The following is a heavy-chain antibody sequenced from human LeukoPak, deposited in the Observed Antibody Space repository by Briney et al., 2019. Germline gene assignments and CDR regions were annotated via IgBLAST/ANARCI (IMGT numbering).Heavy chain of an antibody. J-gene: IGHJ3*02. CDR3: ARDCSGADCYSGNAFDI. CDR2: INPSDGDT. Sequence: GASVKVSCKTSGYTFTDYYMQWVRQAPGQGLEWMGWINPSDGDTKSARKSQGRVTMTRDTSISTAYLELSRLTSDDTAIYYCARDCSGADCYSGNAFDIWGQGTMVTVSS. V-gene: IGHV1-2*02. CDR1: GYTFTDYY. D-gene: IGHD2-15*01.